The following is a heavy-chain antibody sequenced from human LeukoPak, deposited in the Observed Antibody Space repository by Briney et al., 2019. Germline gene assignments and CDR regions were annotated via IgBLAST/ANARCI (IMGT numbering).Heavy chain of an antibody. J-gene: IGHJ4*02. CDR2: ISSSSSTI. D-gene: IGHD6-13*01. V-gene: IGHV3-48*04. Sequence: GGSLRLSCAASGFTFSSYSMNWVRQAPGKGLEWVSYISSSSSTIYYADSVKGRFTISRDNAKNSLYLQINSLRAEDTAVYYCARGEGYSSSWYVYYWGQGTLVTVSS. CDR3: ARGEGYSSSWYVYY. CDR1: GFTFSSYS.